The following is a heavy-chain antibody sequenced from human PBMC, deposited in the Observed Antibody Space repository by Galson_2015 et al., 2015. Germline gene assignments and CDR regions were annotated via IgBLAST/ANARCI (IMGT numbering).Heavy chain of an antibody. Sequence: SLRLSCAASGFTFNIYGMSWVRQAPGKGLEWVSAIDISGGSTYYADSVKGRFTNSRDNSKNTLYLQMDSLRAEDTAVYYCARQYFFDYWGQGALVTVSS. CDR3: ARQYFFDY. CDR2: IDISGGST. J-gene: IGHJ4*02. CDR1: GFTFNIYG. D-gene: IGHD4-11*01. V-gene: IGHV3-23*01.